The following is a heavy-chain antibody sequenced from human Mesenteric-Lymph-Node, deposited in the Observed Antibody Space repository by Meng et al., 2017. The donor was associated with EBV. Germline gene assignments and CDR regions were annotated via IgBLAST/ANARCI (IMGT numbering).Heavy chain of an antibody. Sequence: VQLCASWGDLGRPGGSLNLCLSASGFTFSRHPMIWVRQAPGKGLQWVSSISSTGGGTYYADSVKGRFTVSRDNSRNTLFLQLNSLRVDDTAVYYCAKVFDLWGQGTLVTVSS. CDR1: GFTFSRHP. CDR2: ISSTGGGT. J-gene: IGHJ5*02. V-gene: IGHV3-23*01. CDR3: AKVFDL.